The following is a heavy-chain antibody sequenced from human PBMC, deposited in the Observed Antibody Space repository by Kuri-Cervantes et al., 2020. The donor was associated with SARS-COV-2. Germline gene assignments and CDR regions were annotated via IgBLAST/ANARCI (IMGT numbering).Heavy chain of an antibody. D-gene: IGHD3-10*01. CDR3: ARDIGGFDY. CDR2: INPSGGST. J-gene: IGHJ4*02. CDR1: GYTFTSYY. V-gene: IGHV1-46*01. Sequence: ASVKVSCKASGYTFTSYYMHWVRQAPGQGLEWMGIINPSGGSTSYAQKLQGRVTMTTDTSTSTAYMELRSLRSDDTAVYYCARDIGGFDYWGQGTLVTVSS.